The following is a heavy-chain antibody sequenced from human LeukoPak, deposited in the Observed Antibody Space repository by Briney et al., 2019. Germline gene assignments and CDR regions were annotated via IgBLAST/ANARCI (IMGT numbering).Heavy chain of an antibody. V-gene: IGHV1-2*06. Sequence: ASVKVSCKASGYTFTDYYMHWVQQAPGQGLEWMGRINPNSGGTNYAQKFQGRVTMTRDTSISIGYMELSRLKSDDTAVYYCTADKKLGDFDYWGQGTLVTVSS. J-gene: IGHJ4*02. CDR1: GYTFTDYY. CDR3: TADKKLGDFDY. D-gene: IGHD7-27*01. CDR2: INPNSGGT.